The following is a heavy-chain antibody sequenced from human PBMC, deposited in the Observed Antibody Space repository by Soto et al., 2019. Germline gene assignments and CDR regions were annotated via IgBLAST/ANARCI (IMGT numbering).Heavy chain of an antibody. D-gene: IGHD5-18*01. V-gene: IGHV3-30-3*01. Sequence: QVQLVESGGGVVQPGRSLRLSCAASGFTFSSYAMHWVRQAPGKGLEWVAVISYDGSNKYYADSVKGRFTISRDNSKNTLYLQMNSLRAEVTAVYYCARDPLWGTAMVIWYFDLWRRGTLMTVSS. J-gene: IGHJ2*01. CDR2: ISYDGSNK. CDR3: ARDPLWGTAMVIWYFDL. CDR1: GFTFSSYA.